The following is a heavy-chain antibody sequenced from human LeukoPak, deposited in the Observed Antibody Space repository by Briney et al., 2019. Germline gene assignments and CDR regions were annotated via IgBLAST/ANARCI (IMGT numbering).Heavy chain of an antibody. CDR3: AKRGYCRGGTCFSHDAFDI. J-gene: IGHJ3*02. D-gene: IGHD2-15*01. Sequence: GGSLRLSCEASGFTFSSYWMHWVRHTPGKGLMWVARIKSDGSTIYADSVKGRFTISRDNSKNTLYLQMNSLRAEDTAVYYCAKRGYCRGGTCFSHDAFDIWGQGTMVTVSS. CDR1: GFTFSSYW. V-gene: IGHV3-74*01. CDR2: IKSDGST.